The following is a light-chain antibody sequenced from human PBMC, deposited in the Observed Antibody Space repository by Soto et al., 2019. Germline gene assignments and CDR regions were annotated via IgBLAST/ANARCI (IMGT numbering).Light chain of an antibody. CDR1: STDFVGYNR. J-gene: IGLJ1*01. CDR2: EVS. V-gene: IGLV2-18*02. Sequence: QSVLTQPPSVSGSPGQSVTISCTGTSTDFVGYNRVSWYQQPPGTAPKLMIYEVSKRPSGVPDRFSGSKSGNTASLSISGLQAEDEADYYCSSYTSSSTYVLGTGTKVTVL. CDR3: SSYTSSSTYV.